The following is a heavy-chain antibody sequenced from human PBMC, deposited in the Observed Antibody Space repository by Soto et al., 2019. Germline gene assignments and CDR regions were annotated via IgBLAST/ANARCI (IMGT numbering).Heavy chain of an antibody. Sequence: QVQLVQSGAEVKKPGASVKVSCKASGYSFTDYHIHWVRQAPGQGLEWLGRINPKSGGTSTAQKFQGWVTMTTDTSISTAYMELTRLTSDDTDIYYCARGDSTDCSNGVCSFFYNHDMDVWGQGTTVTVSS. CDR1: GYSFTDYH. CDR2: INPKSGGT. D-gene: IGHD2-8*01. J-gene: IGHJ6*02. CDR3: ARGDSTDCSNGVCSFFYNHDMDV. V-gene: IGHV1-2*04.